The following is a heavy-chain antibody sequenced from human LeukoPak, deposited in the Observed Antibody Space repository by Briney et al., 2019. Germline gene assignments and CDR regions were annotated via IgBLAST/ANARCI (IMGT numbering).Heavy chain of an antibody. D-gene: IGHD3-22*01. Sequence: PGGSLRLSCAASGFTFTSYWMSWVRQAPGKGLGWVASIKQDGSEKYYVDSVKGRFTISRDNAKNSLNLQMNSLRAEDTAVYYCARHPNYYDSSGYYKGFDCWGQGTLVTVSS. J-gene: IGHJ4*02. V-gene: IGHV3-7*03. CDR3: ARHPNYYDSSGYYKGFDC. CDR1: GFTFTSYW. CDR2: IKQDGSEK.